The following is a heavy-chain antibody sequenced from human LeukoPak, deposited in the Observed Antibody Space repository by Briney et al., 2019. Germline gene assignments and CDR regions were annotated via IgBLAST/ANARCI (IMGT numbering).Heavy chain of an antibody. Sequence: SETLSLTCTVSGGSISSYYWSWIRQPPGKGLEWIGYIYYSGSTNYNPSLKSRVTISVDTSKNQFSLKLSSVTAADTAVYYCARVLSGYSSSWSRGWSGYYYYMDVWGKGTTVTVSS. D-gene: IGHD6-13*01. J-gene: IGHJ6*03. CDR3: ARVLSGYSSSWSRGWSGYYYYMDV. CDR1: GGSISSYY. CDR2: IYYSGST. V-gene: IGHV4-59*12.